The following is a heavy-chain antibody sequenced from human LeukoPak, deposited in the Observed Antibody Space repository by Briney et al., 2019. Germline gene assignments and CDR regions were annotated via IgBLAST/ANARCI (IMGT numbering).Heavy chain of an antibody. J-gene: IGHJ6*03. CDR3: ARGVVAVVRGIYYYYYMDV. D-gene: IGHD3-10*01. CDR1: GFTFDDYG. Sequence: KAGGSLRLSCAASGFTFDDYGMNWVRQAPGKGLEWVSSISSSSSYIYYADSVKGRFTISRDNAKNSLYLQMNSLRAEDTAVYYCARGVVAVVRGIYYYYYMDVWGKGTTVTVSS. CDR2: ISSSSSYI. V-gene: IGHV3-21*01.